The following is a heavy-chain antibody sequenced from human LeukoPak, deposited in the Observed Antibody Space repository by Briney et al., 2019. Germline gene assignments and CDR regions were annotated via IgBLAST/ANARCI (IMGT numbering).Heavy chain of an antibody. CDR2: IYYSGNT. V-gene: IGHV4-59*01. J-gene: IGHJ4*02. CDR3: ARGVAAAGPFDY. D-gene: IGHD6-13*01. CDR1: GGSISSYY. Sequence: PSETLSLTCTVSGGSISSYYWSWIRQPPGKGLEWIGYIYYSGNTNYNPSLKSRVTTSVDTSKNQFSLKLGSVTAADTAVYYCARGVAAAGPFDYWGQGTLVTVSS.